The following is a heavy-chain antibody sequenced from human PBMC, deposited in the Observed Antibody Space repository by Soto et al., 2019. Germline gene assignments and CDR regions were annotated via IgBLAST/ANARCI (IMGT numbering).Heavy chain of an antibody. D-gene: IGHD6-19*01. Sequence: SLRLSCAASGFTFSSYSMNWVRQAPGKGLEWVSAISGSGGSTYYADSVKGRFTISRDNSKNTLYLQMNSLRAEDTAVYYCAKDRLSAVAGRDAFDIWGQGTMVTVSS. CDR2: ISGSGGST. J-gene: IGHJ3*02. CDR3: AKDRLSAVAGRDAFDI. CDR1: GFTFSSYS. V-gene: IGHV3-23*01.